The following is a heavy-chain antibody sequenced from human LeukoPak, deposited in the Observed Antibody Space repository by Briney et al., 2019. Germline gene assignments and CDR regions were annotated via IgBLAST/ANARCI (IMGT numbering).Heavy chain of an antibody. CDR2: INPNSGGT. J-gene: IGHJ4*02. CDR3: ARADYGHYFDY. CDR1: GYSFTGYY. V-gene: IGHV1-2*02. D-gene: IGHD4-17*01. Sequence: ASVKVSCKASGYSFTGYYMHWVRQAPGQGLEWMGWINPNSGGTKFVQNFQGRVTLTRDASISTAYMELSGLTSDDTAVYYCARADYGHYFDYWGQGTLVTVSS.